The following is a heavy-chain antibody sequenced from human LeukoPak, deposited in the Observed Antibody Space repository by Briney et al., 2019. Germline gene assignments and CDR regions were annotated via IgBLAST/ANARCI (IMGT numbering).Heavy chain of an antibody. CDR3: ARDKLDSSGWYYFDY. CDR2: IWYDGSNK. V-gene: IGHV3-33*01. J-gene: IGHJ4*02. D-gene: IGHD6-13*01. CDR1: GFTFSSYG. Sequence: GGSLRLSCAASGFTFSSYGMHWVRQAPGKGLEWVAVIWYDGSNKYYADSVKGRFTISRDNSKNTLYLQMNSLRAEDTAVYYCARDKLDSSGWYYFDYWGQGTLVTVSS.